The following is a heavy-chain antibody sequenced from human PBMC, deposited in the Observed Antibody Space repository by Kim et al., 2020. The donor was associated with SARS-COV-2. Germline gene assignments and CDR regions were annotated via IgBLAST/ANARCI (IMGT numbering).Heavy chain of an antibody. D-gene: IGHD3-3*01. CDR2: IYYSGST. V-gene: IGHV4-59*08. CDR3: ARHRPATIFGGVIEYYYYYYMDV. Sequence: SETLSLTCTVSGGSISSYYWSWIRQPPGKGLEWIGYIYYSGSTNYNPSLKSRVTISVDTSKNQFSLKLSSVTAADTAVYYCARHRPATIFGGVIEYYYYYYMDVRGKGTTVTVSS. J-gene: IGHJ6*03. CDR1: GGSISSYY.